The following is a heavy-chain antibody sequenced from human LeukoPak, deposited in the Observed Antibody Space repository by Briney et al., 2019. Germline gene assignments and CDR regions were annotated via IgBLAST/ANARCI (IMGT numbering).Heavy chain of an antibody. V-gene: IGHV4-34*01. CDR1: GGSISGYY. CDR2: INHSGST. CDR3: ARGLVGGWYLDY. J-gene: IGHJ4*02. Sequence: PSETLSLTCTVSGGSISGYYWSWIRQPPGKGLEWIGEINHSGSTNYNPSLKSRVTISVDTSKNQFSLKLSSVTAADTAAYYCARGLVGGWYLDYWGQGTLVTVSS. D-gene: IGHD6-19*01.